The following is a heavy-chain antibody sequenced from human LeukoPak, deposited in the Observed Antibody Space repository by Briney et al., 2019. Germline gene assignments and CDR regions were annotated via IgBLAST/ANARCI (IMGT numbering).Heavy chain of an antibody. CDR1: GYTFTSYG. Sequence: GASVKVSCKASGYTFTSYGISWVRQAPGQGLEWMGWISAYNGNTNYAQKLQGRVTMTTDTSTSTAYMELRSLRSDDTAVYYCARVGDDILTGYYTANYYYYMDVWGKGTTVTVSS. CDR2: ISAYNGNT. D-gene: IGHD3-9*01. V-gene: IGHV1-18*01. CDR3: ARVGDDILTGYYTANYYYYMDV. J-gene: IGHJ6*03.